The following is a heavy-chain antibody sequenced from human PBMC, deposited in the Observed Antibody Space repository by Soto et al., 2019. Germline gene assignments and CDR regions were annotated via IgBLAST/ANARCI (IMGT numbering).Heavy chain of an antibody. CDR3: ARGGGLMAYNWNDPGGY. D-gene: IGHD1-1*01. CDR2: MNPNSGNT. CDR1: GYTFTSYD. V-gene: IGHV1-8*01. J-gene: IGHJ4*02. Sequence: QVQLVQSGAEVKKPGASVKVSCKASGYTFTSYDINWVRQATGQGLEWMGWMNPNSGNTGYAQKFQGRVTMTRNTAISTDYMELSSLRSEDTAVYYCARGGGLMAYNWNDPGGYWGQGTLVTVSS.